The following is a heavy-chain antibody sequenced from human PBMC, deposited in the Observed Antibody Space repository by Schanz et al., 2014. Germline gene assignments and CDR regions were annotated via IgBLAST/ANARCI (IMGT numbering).Heavy chain of an antibody. CDR1: GLTLSDYW. Sequence: VQLVESGGSVVQPGRSLRLSCAASGLTLSDYWMHWVRQAPGKGPEWISHIRADGRMTNYAASVEGRFTISRDNSKNTVYLQMNSLRSEDTAVYYCTRDRGALINHNDALDLWGQGTMVSVSS. D-gene: IGHD3-16*01. CDR2: IRADGRMT. CDR3: TRDRGALINHNDALDL. V-gene: IGHV3-74*01. J-gene: IGHJ3*01.